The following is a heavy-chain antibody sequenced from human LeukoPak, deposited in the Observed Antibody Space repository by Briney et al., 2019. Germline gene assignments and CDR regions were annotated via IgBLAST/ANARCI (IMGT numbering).Heavy chain of an antibody. D-gene: IGHD2-15*01. CDR2: IYTGGST. J-gene: IGHJ6*02. Sequence: SETLSLTCTVSGGSINSYYWTWIRQPAGKGLEWIGRIYTGGSTNYNPSLESRITMSVDTSKNQFSLKLSSVTAADTAVYYCARVHVDCSGGRCYLDPYYYYYYGMDVWGQGTTVTVPS. CDR3: ARVHVDCSGGRCYLDPYYYYYYGMDV. V-gene: IGHV4-4*07. CDR1: GGSINSYY.